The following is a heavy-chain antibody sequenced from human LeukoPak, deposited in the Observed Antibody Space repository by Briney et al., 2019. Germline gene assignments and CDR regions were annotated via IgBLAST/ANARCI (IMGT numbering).Heavy chain of an antibody. D-gene: IGHD3-16*01. CDR1: GGSISNYY. CDR3: AGGSTLDY. J-gene: IGHJ4*02. V-gene: IGHV4-59*08. Sequence: PSETLSLTCTVSGGSISNYYWSWIRQPPGKGLEWIGYIYYSGSTNYNPSLKSRVTISVDTSKNQFSPKLSSVTAADTAVYYCAGGSTLDYWGQGTLVTVSS. CDR2: IYYSGST.